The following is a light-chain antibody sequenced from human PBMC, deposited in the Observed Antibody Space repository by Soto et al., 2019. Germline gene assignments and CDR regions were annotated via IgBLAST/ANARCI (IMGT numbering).Light chain of an antibody. V-gene: IGKV3-11*01. CDR2: DAS. Sequence: EIVSTQSPATLSLSPGERATLSCRASQSVSSYLAWYQQKPGQAPRLLIYDASNRATGIPARFSGSVSGTDFIFTISSLEPEDFAVYYCQQRTNWPPRYTFGQGTKLEIK. CDR3: QQRTNWPPRYT. J-gene: IGKJ2*01. CDR1: QSVSSY.